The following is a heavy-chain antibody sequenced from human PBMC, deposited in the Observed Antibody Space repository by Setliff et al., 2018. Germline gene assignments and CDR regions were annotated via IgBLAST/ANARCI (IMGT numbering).Heavy chain of an antibody. D-gene: IGHD2-21*02. J-gene: IGHJ4*02. V-gene: IGHV4-38-2*02. CDR2: IGHTGSI. CDR1: GYSISSGYI. Sequence: SETLSLTCTVSGYSISSGYIWGWIRQPPGKGLEWVGNIGHTGSINYNPSLKRRLTISRDTSKNQVSLKLNSVTATDTAVYYCARDXXPVGDSDYWGQGILVTVSS. CDR3: ARDXXPVGDSDY.